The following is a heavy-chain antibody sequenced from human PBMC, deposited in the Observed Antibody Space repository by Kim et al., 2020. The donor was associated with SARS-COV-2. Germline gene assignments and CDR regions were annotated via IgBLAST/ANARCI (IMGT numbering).Heavy chain of an antibody. V-gene: IGHV3-15*01. Sequence: GGSLRLSCAASGFTFSYAWMSWVRQAPGKGLEWGGRFKSERNDGTTDYAAPVRGRFTITRDDSMNTQFLQMNSLKTEDTAMYFCASMVYIDGLLGGDHWGQGTLVTVSS. CDR2: FKSERNDGTT. CDR1: GFTFSYAW. D-gene: IGHD2-8*01. J-gene: IGHJ4*02. CDR3: ASMVYIDGLLGGDH.